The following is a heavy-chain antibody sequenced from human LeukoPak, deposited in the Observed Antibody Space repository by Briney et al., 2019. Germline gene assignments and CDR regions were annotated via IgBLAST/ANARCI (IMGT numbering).Heavy chain of an antibody. CDR2: IHYGGST. CDR3: ARDLNDYYYYYYMDV. D-gene: IGHD1-1*01. J-gene: IGHJ6*03. Sequence: SETLSLTCTVSGGSITSSDFFWGWIRQPPGKALEWIASIHYGGSTYYNPSPSLRSRVTISVDSSRNQISLKLSSVTAADTAVYYCARDLNDYYYYYYMDVWGKGTTVTISS. CDR1: GGSITSSDFF. V-gene: IGHV4-39*07.